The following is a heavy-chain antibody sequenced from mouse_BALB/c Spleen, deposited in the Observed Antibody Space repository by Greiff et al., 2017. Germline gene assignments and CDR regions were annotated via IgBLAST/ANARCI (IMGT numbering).Heavy chain of an antibody. CDR1: GYSFTDYI. D-gene: IGHD2-14*01. J-gene: IGHJ4*01. CDR2: INPYYGST. Sequence: EVQLQQTGPELVKPGASVKISCKASGYSFTDYIMLWVKQSHGKSLEWIGNINPYYGSTSYNLKFKGKATLTVDKSSSTAYMQLNSLTSEDSAVYYCARGGEVRGVDYWGQGTSVTVSS. V-gene: IGHV1-39*01. CDR3: ARGGEVRGVDY.